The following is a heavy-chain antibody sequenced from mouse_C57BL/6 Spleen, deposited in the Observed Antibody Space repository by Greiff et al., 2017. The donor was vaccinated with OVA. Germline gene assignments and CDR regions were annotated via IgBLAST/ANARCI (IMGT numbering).Heavy chain of an antibody. J-gene: IGHJ2*01. D-gene: IGHD1-1*01. Sequence: EVQLKQSGPVLVKPGASVKMSCKASGYTFTDYYMNWVKQSHGKSLEWIGDINPYNGGTSSNQKFKGKATLTVDKSSSTAYMELNSLTSEDSAVYYCARMITTVLAFDYWGQGTTLTVSS. CDR3: ARMITTVLAFDY. V-gene: IGHV1-19*01. CDR2: INPYNGGT. CDR1: GYTFTDYY.